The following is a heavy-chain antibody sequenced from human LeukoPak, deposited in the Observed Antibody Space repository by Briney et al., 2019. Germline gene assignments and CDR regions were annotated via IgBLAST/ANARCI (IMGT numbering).Heavy chain of an antibody. CDR1: GYTFTSYY. Sequence: GASVKVSCKASGYTFTSYYMHWVRQAPGQGLEWMGIINPSGGSTSYAQKFQGRVTMTRDTSTSTVYMELSSLRSEDTAVYYCARVTAARPRGDAFDIWGQGTMVTVSS. D-gene: IGHD6-6*01. CDR2: INPSGGST. J-gene: IGHJ3*02. V-gene: IGHV1-46*01. CDR3: ARVTAARPRGDAFDI.